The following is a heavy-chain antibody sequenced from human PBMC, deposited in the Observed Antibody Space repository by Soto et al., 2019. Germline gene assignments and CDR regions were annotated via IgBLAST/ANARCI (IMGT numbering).Heavy chain of an antibody. D-gene: IGHD6-13*01. CDR3: ARSRSSWSDYYFDY. V-gene: IGHV4-31*03. CDR2: IYYSGST. J-gene: IGHJ4*02. CDR1: GGPISSGGYY. Sequence: QVQLQEAGPGLVKPSQTLSLTCTVSGGPISSGGYYGSWSRQHPGKGLEWIGYIYYSGSTYYNPSLKSRVTISVDTSKNQFSSKLSSVTAADTAVYYCARSRSSWSDYYFDYCSQGTVVTVSS.